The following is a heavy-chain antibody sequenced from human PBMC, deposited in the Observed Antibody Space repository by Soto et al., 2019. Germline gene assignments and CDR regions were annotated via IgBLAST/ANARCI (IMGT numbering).Heavy chain of an antibody. CDR3: AREQMGIVVVTARGAFDI. J-gene: IGHJ3*02. Sequence: QVQLQESGPGLVKPSETLSLTCTVSGGSISSYYWSWIRQPPGKGLEWIGYIYYSGSTNYNPSLKSRVTISVDTSKNQFYLKLSSVTAADTAVYYCAREQMGIVVVTARGAFDIWGQGTMVTVSS. D-gene: IGHD2-21*02. V-gene: IGHV4-59*01. CDR1: GGSISSYY. CDR2: IYYSGST.